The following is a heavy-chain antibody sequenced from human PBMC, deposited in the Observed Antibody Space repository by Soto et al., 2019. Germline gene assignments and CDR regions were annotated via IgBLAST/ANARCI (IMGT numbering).Heavy chain of an antibody. D-gene: IGHD1-26*01. CDR2: INHSGST. CDR1: GGSFSGYY. J-gene: IGHJ5*02. Sequence: QVQLQQWGAGLLKPSETLSLTCAVYGGSFSGYYWRWIRQPPVKGLEWIGEINHSGSTNYNPSLKSRVTKSVDTSKNQFSPKLSSVTAADTAVYYCARGRVNGARRAYNWFDPWGQGTLVTVSS. V-gene: IGHV4-34*01. CDR3: ARGRVNGARRAYNWFDP.